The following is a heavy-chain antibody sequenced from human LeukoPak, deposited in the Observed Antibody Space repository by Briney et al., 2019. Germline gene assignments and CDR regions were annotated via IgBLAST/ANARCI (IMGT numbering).Heavy chain of an antibody. D-gene: IGHD7-27*01. CDR1: GGTFSSYA. CDR2: IIPIFGTA. CDR3: AREGAGEWAFDI. Sequence: SVKVSCKASGGTFSSYAISWVRQAPGQGLEWMEGIIPIFGTANYAQKFQCRVTITADESTSTAYMELSSRRSEDTAVYYCAREGAGEWAFDIWGQGTMVTVSS. V-gene: IGHV1-69*13. J-gene: IGHJ3*02.